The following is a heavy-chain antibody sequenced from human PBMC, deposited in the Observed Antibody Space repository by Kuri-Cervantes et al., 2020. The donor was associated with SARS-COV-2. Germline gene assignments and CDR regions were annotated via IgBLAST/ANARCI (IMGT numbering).Heavy chain of an antibody. V-gene: IGHV4-61*01. Sequence: SETLSLTCAVSDDSISRGYYWSWIRQPPGKGLEWVGYIYYSGSTNYNPSLKSRVTISVDTSKNQFSLKLSSVTAADTAVYYCARYPTGSSGWYSSDAFDIWGQGTMVTVSS. CDR1: DDSISRGYY. J-gene: IGHJ3*02. CDR3: ARYPTGSSGWYSSDAFDI. CDR2: IYYSGST. D-gene: IGHD6-19*01.